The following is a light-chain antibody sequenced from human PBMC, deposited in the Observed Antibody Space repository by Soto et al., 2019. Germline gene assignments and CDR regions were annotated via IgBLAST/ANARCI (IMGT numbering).Light chain of an antibody. V-gene: IGLV3-21*02. CDR1: NIGSVS. CDR2: DDT. Sequence: SYVLTQPPSVSVAPGQTATITCGGDNIGSVSVHWYQQRAGQAPILVIFDDTDRPSGIPVRFSGSNSGNTATLTISRVEAGDEADFYCQVWDRSRAHVVFGGGTKVTVL. J-gene: IGLJ2*01. CDR3: QVWDRSRAHVV.